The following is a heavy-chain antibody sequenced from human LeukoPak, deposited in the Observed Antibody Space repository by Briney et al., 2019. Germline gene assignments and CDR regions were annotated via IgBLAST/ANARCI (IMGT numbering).Heavy chain of an antibody. Sequence: GGSLRLSCAASGFTFSSYAMSWVHQAPGKGLEWVSAISGSGGSTYYADSVKGRFTISRDNSKNTLYLQMNSLRAEDTAVYYCAKGSSGVYAIYYYYYGMDVWGQGTTVTVSS. CDR1: GFTFSSYA. CDR2: ISGSGGST. CDR3: AKGSSGVYAIYYYYYGMDV. D-gene: IGHD2-8*01. V-gene: IGHV3-23*01. J-gene: IGHJ6*02.